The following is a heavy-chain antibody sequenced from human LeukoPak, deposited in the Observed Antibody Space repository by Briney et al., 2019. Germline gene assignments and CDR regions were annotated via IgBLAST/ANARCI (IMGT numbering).Heavy chain of an antibody. J-gene: IGHJ4*02. CDR1: GFTFDDYA. CDR3: AAGRFGEI. CDR2: INWAGATT. D-gene: IGHD3-10*01. V-gene: IGHV3-43D*04. Sequence: QTGGSLRLSCAASGFTFDDYAMHWVRQAPGKGLEWVSLINWAGATTYSADSVKGRFTISRDNAKNSLYLQMNSLRAEDTAVYYCAAGRFGEIWGQGTLVTVSS.